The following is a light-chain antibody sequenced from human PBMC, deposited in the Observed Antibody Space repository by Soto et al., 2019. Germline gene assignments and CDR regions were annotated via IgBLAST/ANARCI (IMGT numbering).Light chain of an antibody. CDR3: QHRTNWPLT. Sequence: EIVLTQSPATLSLSPGERATLSCRASQSVSSNLGWYQQKPGQAPRLLIYDASNRATGIPARFSGSGSGTDFTLTISSLEPEEFAVYYCQHRTNWPLTFGGGTKVEIK. CDR1: QSVSSN. V-gene: IGKV3-11*01. CDR2: DAS. J-gene: IGKJ4*01.